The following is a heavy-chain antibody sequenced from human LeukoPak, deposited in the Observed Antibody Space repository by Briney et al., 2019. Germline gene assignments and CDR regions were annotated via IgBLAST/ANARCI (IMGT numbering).Heavy chain of an antibody. CDR3: ARNEIMASVGPGFIDWSDP. CDR2: IYYSGST. Sequence: SETLSLTCTVSGGSISSSSYYWGWIRQPPGKGLEWIGSIYYSGSTYYNPSLKSRVTISVDTSKNQFSLKLSSVTAADTAVYFCARNEIMASVGPGFIDWSDPWGQGTLVTVSS. J-gene: IGHJ5*02. CDR1: GGSISSSSYY. V-gene: IGHV4-39*01. D-gene: IGHD3-10*01.